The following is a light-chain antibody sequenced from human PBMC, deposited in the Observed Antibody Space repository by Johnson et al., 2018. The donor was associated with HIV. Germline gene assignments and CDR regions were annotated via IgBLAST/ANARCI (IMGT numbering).Light chain of an antibody. CDR1: SSNIGNNL. Sequence: SVLTQPPSVSAPPGQKVTISCSGSSSNIGNNLASWYQQLPGTAPKLLIYANNKRPWGIPDRFSGSKSGTSATLGITGVHTGDEADYYCGTWDNSLSAGVFGTGTKVTVL. CDR3: GTWDNSLSAGV. CDR2: ANN. V-gene: IGLV1-51*02. J-gene: IGLJ1*01.